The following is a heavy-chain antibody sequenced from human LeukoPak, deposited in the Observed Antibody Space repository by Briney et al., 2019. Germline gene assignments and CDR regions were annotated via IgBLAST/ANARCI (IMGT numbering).Heavy chain of an antibody. CDR2: INTYNGNT. CDR3: VRAVDCSTPSCYALGYYGLDV. V-gene: IGHV1-18*01. CDR1: GYTFTSHG. J-gene: IGHJ6*02. D-gene: IGHD2-2*01. Sequence: ASVRVSCKASGYTFTSHGINWVRQAPGQGLERMGWINTYNGNTIYAQNLQGRVTMTTDTSTSTAYMELRSLRSDDTAVYYCVRAVDCSTPSCYALGYYGLDVWGQGTTVTVSS.